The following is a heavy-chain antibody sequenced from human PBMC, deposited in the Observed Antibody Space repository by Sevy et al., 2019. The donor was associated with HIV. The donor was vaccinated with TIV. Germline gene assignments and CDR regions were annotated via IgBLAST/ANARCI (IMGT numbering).Heavy chain of an antibody. CDR1: GYTFKTYG. D-gene: IGHD2-2*01. CDR3: ARDKPKGVVIIPGSMWGGVDY. V-gene: IGHV1-18*01. CDR2: ISAYSGDT. Sequence: ASVKVSCKTFGYTFKTYGISWVRQAPGQGLEWMGWISAYSGDTNFAQKFQGRVTMTTDTSTSTAYMELSSLRSDDTAVHFCARDKPKGVVIIPGSMWGGVDYWGQGTVVTVSS. J-gene: IGHJ4*02.